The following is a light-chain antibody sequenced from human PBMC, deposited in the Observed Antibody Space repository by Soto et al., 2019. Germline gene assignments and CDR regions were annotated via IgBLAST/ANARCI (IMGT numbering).Light chain of an antibody. Sequence: EIVLTQSPATLSLSAGERATLSCSASQSVSTYLAWYQQKPGQAPRLLIYDAYIRATDIAARFSGSGSGTDCTLSISSFEPEDIALYYCHQRSTWPLTFGGGTKVEIK. J-gene: IGKJ4*01. V-gene: IGKV3-11*01. CDR3: HQRSTWPLT. CDR2: DAY. CDR1: QSVSTY.